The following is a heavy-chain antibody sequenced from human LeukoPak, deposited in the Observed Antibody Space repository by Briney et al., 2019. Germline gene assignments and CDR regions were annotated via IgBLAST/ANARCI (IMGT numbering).Heavy chain of an antibody. CDR2: IYYSGST. CDR1: RGSISIGDYY. CDR3: ARDIYYYYYMDV. Sequence: PSQTLSLTCTVSRGSISIGDYYRIWIRQPPGKGLEWIGYIYYSGSTYYNPSLKSRVTISVDTSKNQFSLKLSSVTAADTAVYYCARDIYYYYYMDVWGKGTTVTVSS. J-gene: IGHJ6*03. V-gene: IGHV4-30-4*08.